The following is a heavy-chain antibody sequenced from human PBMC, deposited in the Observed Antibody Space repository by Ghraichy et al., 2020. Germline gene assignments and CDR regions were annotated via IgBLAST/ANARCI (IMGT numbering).Heavy chain of an antibody. CDR2: ISAYNGKT. Sequence: ASVKVSCKDCENTVRNSVISWVRQSPRQVHEWKGWISAYNGKTDYAQKFQGRVTMSTDTSTGTAYMELESLTSDDTAVYYCARDPLPYYDFWSGTNWFDPWGQGTLVSVSS. CDR1: ENTVRNSV. D-gene: IGHD3-3*01. V-gene: IGHV1-18*01. CDR3: ARDPLPYYDFWSGTNWFDP. J-gene: IGHJ5*02.